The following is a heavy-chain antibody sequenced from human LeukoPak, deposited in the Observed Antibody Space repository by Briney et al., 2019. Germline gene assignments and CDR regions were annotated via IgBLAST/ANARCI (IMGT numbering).Heavy chain of an antibody. CDR2: IYYSGST. CDR3: ARGYWTGENWFDP. CDR1: GGSISSSSYY. Sequence: PSETLSLTCTVSGGSISSSSYYWGWIRQPPGKGLEWIGSIYYSGSTYYNPSLKSRVTISVDTSKNQFSLKLSSVTAADTAVYYCARGYWTGENWFDPWGQGTLVTVSS. V-gene: IGHV4-39*01. D-gene: IGHD3/OR15-3a*01. J-gene: IGHJ5*02.